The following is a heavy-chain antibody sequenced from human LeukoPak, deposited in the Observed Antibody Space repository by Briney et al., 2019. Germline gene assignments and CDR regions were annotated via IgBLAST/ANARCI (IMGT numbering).Heavy chain of an antibody. CDR3: ARRGGTSGWGAFDI. Sequence: GGSLRLSCAASRFTFSSHAMNWVRQPPGKGLDWVSSIDKSGDGAFYADSVKGRFTISRDNSKNTLYLQMNSLRREDTTVYYCARRGGTSGWGAFDIWGQGTMVTVSS. CDR1: RFTFSSHA. D-gene: IGHD2-2*01. J-gene: IGHJ3*02. V-gene: IGHV3-23*01. CDR2: IDKSGDGA.